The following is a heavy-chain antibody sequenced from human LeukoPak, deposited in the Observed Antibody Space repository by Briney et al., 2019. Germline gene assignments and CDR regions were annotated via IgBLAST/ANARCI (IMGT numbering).Heavy chain of an antibody. J-gene: IGHJ4*02. V-gene: IGHV4-59*01. CDR1: GGSISSYY. Sequence: SETLSLTCTVSGGSISSYYWSWIRQPPGKGLEWIGYIYYSGSTNYNPSLKSRVTISVDTSKNQFSLKLSSVTAADTAVYYCARLSGYDFGDYFDYWGQGTLVTVSS. D-gene: IGHD5-12*01. CDR3: ARLSGYDFGDYFDY. CDR2: IYYSGST.